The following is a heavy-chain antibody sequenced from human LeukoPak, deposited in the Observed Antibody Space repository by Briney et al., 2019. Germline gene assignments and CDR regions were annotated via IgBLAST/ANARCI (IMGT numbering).Heavy chain of an antibody. CDR3: AREGGRQWLVSGTLDS. D-gene: IGHD6-19*01. CDR1: GGSVSSSRYY. Sequence: TETLSLTCTVSGGSVSSSRYYWTWIRQPPGKGLEWIGYIYHRSATYNPSLESRVTISMDTSKNQFSLKVTSVTAADTAVYYCAREGGRQWLVSGTLDSWGQGTLVTVSS. V-gene: IGHV4-61*01. J-gene: IGHJ5*01. CDR2: IYHRSA.